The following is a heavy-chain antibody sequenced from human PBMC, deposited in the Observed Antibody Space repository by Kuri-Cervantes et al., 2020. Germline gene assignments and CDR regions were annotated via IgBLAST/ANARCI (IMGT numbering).Heavy chain of an antibody. CDR1: GFTFSSYA. D-gene: IGHD1-1*01. V-gene: IGHV3-7*03. J-gene: IGHJ4*02. CDR3: ARGVGTTQGKYFFDC. CDR2: IKQDGSEK. Sequence: GESLKISCAASGFTFSSYAMSWVRQAPGKGLEWVANIKQDGSEKYYADSVKGRFTISRDNSQNTLYLQMTSLRAEDTAVYYCARGVGTTQGKYFFDCWGQGTLVTVSS.